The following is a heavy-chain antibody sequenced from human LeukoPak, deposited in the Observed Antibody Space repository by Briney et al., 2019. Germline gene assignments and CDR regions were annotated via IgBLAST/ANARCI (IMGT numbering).Heavy chain of an antibody. CDR2: IYYSGST. Sequence: SETLSLTCTVSGGSISSGGYYWSWIRQHPGKGLEWIGYIYYSGSTYYNPSLKGRVTISVDTSKNQFSLKLSSVTAADTAVYYCARGYYDSSGYYYHLPPYFDYWGQGTLVTVSS. J-gene: IGHJ4*02. V-gene: IGHV4-31*03. CDR1: GGSISSGGYY. CDR3: ARGYYDSSGYYYHLPPYFDY. D-gene: IGHD3-22*01.